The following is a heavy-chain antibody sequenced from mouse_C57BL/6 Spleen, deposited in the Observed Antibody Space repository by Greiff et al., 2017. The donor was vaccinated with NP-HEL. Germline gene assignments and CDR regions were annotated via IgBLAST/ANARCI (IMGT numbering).Heavy chain of an antibody. D-gene: IGHD2-10*02. J-gene: IGHJ2*01. CDR3: ASRRYGNSPFDY. Sequence: EVQLQQSGPELVKPGASVKISCKASGYTFTDYYMNWVKQSHGKSLEWIGDINPNNGGTSYNQKFKGKATLTVDKSSSTAYMELRSLTSEDSAVYYCASRRYGNSPFDYWGQGTTLTVSS. CDR2: INPNNGGT. CDR1: GYTFTDYY. V-gene: IGHV1-26*01.